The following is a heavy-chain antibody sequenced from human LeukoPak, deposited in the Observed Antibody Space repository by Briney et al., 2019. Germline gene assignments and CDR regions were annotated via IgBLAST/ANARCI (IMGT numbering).Heavy chain of an antibody. V-gene: IGHV3-48*04. CDR1: GFTFSSYS. D-gene: IGHD6-19*01. J-gene: IGHJ4*02. CDR3: AKGHSVAGPFDY. CDR2: IRSSSRTI. Sequence: GSLRLSCAASGFTFSSYSMNWVRQAPGKGLEWISYIRSSSRTIYYADSVKGRFTISRDNAKNSLYLQMNSLRAEDMALYYCAKGHSVAGPFDYWGQGTLVTVSS.